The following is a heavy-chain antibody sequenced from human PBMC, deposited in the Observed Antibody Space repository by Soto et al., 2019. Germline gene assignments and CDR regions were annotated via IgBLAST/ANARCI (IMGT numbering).Heavy chain of an antibody. V-gene: IGHV3-30*18. D-gene: IGHD3-22*01. Sequence: GGSLRISCAASGFTFSSYGMHWVCKAPGKGLEWVAVISYDGSNKYYADSVKGRFTISRDNSKNTLYLQMNSLRAEDTAVYYCAKGYDSSGYYHLDYWGQGTLVTVSS. CDR2: ISYDGSNK. CDR3: AKGYDSSGYYHLDY. J-gene: IGHJ4*02. CDR1: GFTFSSYG.